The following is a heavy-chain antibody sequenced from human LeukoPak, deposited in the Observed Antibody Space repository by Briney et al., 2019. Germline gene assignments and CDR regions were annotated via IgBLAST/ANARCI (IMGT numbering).Heavy chain of an antibody. D-gene: IGHD3-22*01. CDR1: GFYFANYA. CDR3: AGTYYYDKGAFDI. Sequence: GSLRLSCAASGFYFANYAMSWVRQAPGKGLEWVSVIYSGGSTYYADSVKGRFTISRDNSKNTLYLQMNSLRAEDTAVYYCAGTYYYDKGAFDIWGQGTMVTVSS. J-gene: IGHJ3*02. CDR2: IYSGGST. V-gene: IGHV3-53*01.